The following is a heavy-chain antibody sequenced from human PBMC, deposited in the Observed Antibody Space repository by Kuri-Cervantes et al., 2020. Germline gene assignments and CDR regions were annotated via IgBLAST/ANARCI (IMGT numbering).Heavy chain of an antibody. CDR1: GFTFSYSA. Sequence: GGSLRLSCAASGFTFSYSALHWVRQAPGKGLEWVAIISYDGRKKYYADSVKGRFSISRDNSKNTLYLQMNSLRAEDTAVYYCASFYDSSGYYRYWGQGTLVTVSS. CDR3: ASFYDSSGYYRY. V-gene: IGHV3-30*04. D-gene: IGHD3-22*01. CDR2: ISYDGRKK. J-gene: IGHJ4*02.